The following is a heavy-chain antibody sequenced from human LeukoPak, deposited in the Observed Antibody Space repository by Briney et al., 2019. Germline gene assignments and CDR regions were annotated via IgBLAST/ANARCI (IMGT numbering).Heavy chain of an antibody. Sequence: GGSQRLSCAPSGFTTSTYGVTWVREAPGKGLGGVAVLWYDGSNKYYAGSVKGRFTISRDNSKNTLYLQMNSLRAEDTAVYYCAKGVGEVSIGFDYWGQGTLVTVSS. D-gene: IGHD1-26*01. CDR2: LWYDGSNK. CDR3: AKGVGEVSIGFDY. CDR1: GFTTSTYG. V-gene: IGHV3-33*06. J-gene: IGHJ4*02.